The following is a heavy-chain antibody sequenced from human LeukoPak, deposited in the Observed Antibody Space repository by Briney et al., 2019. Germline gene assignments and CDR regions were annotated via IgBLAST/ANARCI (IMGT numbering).Heavy chain of an antibody. CDR1: GFTFSSYA. CDR3: STPIGC. Sequence: GGSRRLSCAASGFTFSSYAMSWVRQAPGKGLEWVSAISGSGGSTYYADSVKGRFTISRDNSKNTLYLQMNALKTEDTAVYYCSTPIGCWGQGTLVAVSS. CDR2: ISGSGGST. J-gene: IGHJ4*02. V-gene: IGHV3-23*01.